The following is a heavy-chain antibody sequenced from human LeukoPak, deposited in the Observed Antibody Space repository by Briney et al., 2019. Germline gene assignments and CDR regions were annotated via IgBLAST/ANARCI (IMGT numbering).Heavy chain of an antibody. CDR3: ARGAEFTNDNYFDY. CDR2: INWNGGST. D-gene: IGHD3-9*01. CDR1: GFTFSTYS. Sequence: GGSLRLSCAASGFTFSTYSMNWVRQAPGKGLEWVSGINWNGGSTGYADSVKGRFTISRDNAKNSLYLQMNSLRAEDTALYYCARGAEFTNDNYFDYWGQGTLVTVSS. V-gene: IGHV3-20*04. J-gene: IGHJ4*02.